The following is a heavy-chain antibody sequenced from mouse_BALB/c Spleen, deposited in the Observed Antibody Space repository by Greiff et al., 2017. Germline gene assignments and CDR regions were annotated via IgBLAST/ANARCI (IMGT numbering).Heavy chain of an antibody. CDR3: ARREYFDV. V-gene: IGHV5-12-1*01. J-gene: IGHJ1*01. CDR2: ISSGGGST. Sequence: EVKVVESGGGLVKPGGSLKLSCAASGFAFSSYDMSWVRQTPEKRLEWVAYISSGGGSTYYPDTVKGRFTISRDNAKNTLYLQMSSLKSEDTAMYYCARREYFDVWGAGTTVTVSS. CDR1: GFAFSSYD.